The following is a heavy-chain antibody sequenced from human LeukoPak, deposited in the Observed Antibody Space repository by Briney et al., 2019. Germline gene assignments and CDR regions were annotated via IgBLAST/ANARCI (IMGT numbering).Heavy chain of an antibody. D-gene: IGHD3-10*01. CDR3: ARVRYGSGSLYYYYYYMDV. J-gene: IGHJ6*03. V-gene: IGHV4-34*01. CDR2: ISHSGST. CDR1: GESFSGYY. Sequence: SETLSLTCAVYGESFSGYYWSWIRQPPGKGLEWIGDISHSGSTNYNPSLKSRVTMSVDTSKNQFSLKLSSVTAADTAVYYCARVRYGSGSLYYYYYYMDVWGKGTTVTISS.